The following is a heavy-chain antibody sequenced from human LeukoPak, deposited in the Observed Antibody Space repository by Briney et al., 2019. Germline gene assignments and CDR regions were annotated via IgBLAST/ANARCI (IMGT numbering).Heavy chain of an antibody. CDR3: ARGERRILEWLLKSGFDY. D-gene: IGHD3-3*01. CDR2: IYYSGST. Sequence: SETLSLTCTVSGGSISSYYWSWIRQPPGKGLEWIGYIYYSGSTNYNPSLKSRVIISVDTSKNQFSLKLSSVTAADTAVYYCARGERRILEWLLKSGFDYWGQGTLVTVSS. V-gene: IGHV4-59*12. J-gene: IGHJ4*02. CDR1: GGSISSYY.